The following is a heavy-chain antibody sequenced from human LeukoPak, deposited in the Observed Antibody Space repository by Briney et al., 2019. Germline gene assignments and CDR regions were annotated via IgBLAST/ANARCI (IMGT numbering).Heavy chain of an antibody. CDR1: GGTFSSYA. V-gene: IGHV1-69*01. D-gene: IGHD6-6*01. CDR2: IIPIFGTA. J-gene: IGHJ4*02. CDR3: ARLMYSSSYADY. Sequence: SVKVSCKASGGTFSSYAISWVRQAPGQGLEWMGGIIPIFGTANYAQKFQGRVTITADESTSTAYMELSSLRSEDAAVYYCARLMYSSSYADYWGQGTLVTVSS.